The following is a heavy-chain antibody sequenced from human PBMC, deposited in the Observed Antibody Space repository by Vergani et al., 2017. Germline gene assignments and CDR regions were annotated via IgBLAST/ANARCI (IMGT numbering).Heavy chain of an antibody. CDR3: AKVGGGYNPDDAFDI. D-gene: IGHD5-24*01. J-gene: IGHJ3*02. CDR1: GFTFSSYG. CDR2: ISYDGSNK. Sequence: AASGFTFSSYGMHWVRQAPGKGLEWVAVISYDGSNKYYADSVKGRFTISRDNSKNTLYLQMNSLRAEDTAVYYCAKVGGGYNPDDAFDIWGQGTMVTVSS. V-gene: IGHV3-30*18.